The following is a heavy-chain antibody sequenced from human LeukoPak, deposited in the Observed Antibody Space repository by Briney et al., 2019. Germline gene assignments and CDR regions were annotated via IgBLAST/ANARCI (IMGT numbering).Heavy chain of an antibody. D-gene: IGHD3-22*01. J-gene: IGHJ3*02. Sequence: PGGSLRLSCAASGFTFSSYAMSWVRQAPGKGLEWVSAISGSGGSTYYADSVKGRFTISRDNSKNTLYLQMNSLRAEDTAVYYCAKLGGRGYYDSSGYYKNAFDIWGQGTMVTVSS. CDR3: AKLGGRGYYDSSGYYKNAFDI. V-gene: IGHV3-23*01. CDR1: GFTFSSYA. CDR2: ISGSGGST.